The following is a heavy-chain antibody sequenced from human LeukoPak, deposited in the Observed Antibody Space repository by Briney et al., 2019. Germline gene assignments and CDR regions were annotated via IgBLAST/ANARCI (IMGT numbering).Heavy chain of an antibody. CDR2: ISAYNGAT. J-gene: IGHJ4*02. V-gene: IGHV1-18*01. CDR1: GYRFSRYG. Sequence: ASVKVSCQPSGYRFSRYGIMWVRQAPGQGLEGMGWISAYNGATKYTQRSQRRVTMTTDTSTNTAYMEPRSLRSDDTAAYYCARDLTPHPDYRGQGTLVTAS. CDR3: ARDLTPHPDY.